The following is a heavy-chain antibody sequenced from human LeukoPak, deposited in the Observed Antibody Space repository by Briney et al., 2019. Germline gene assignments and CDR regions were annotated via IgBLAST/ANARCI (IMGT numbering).Heavy chain of an antibody. V-gene: IGHV4-39*01. J-gene: IGHJ3*02. Sequence: SETLSLTCTVSGGSISSSSYYWGWIRQPPGKGLEWIGSTYYSGSTYYNPSLKSRVTISVDTSKNQFSLKLSSVTAADTAVYYCARHEDAFDIWGQGTMVTVSS. CDR2: TYYSGST. CDR1: GGSISSSSYY. CDR3: ARHEDAFDI.